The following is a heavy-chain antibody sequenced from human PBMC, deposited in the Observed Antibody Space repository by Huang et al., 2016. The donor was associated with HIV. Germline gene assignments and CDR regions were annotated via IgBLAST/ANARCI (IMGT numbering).Heavy chain of an antibody. CDR2: IDYRGST. CDR3: ARDHHDFWRGYRRMYFFDH. Sequence: QVQLQESGPGLVKPSETLSLPCTVSGGSIITHYWSWIRQPPGQGREGMGSIDYRGSTNSTPALKSRGTILLDTSKNQFSLRVNAVTAADTAMYYCARDHHDFWRGYRRMYFFDHWGQGTLVTVSS. J-gene: IGHJ4*02. V-gene: IGHV4-59*11. D-gene: IGHD3-3*01. CDR1: GGSIITHY.